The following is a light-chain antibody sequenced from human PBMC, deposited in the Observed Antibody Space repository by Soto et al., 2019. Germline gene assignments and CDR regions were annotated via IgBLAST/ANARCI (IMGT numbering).Light chain of an antibody. CDR3: QQYLAIPRT. CDR1: QSVIYSANNKNC. Sequence: DIVMTQSPDSLAVSLGERGTINCMSSQSVIYSANNKNCLAWYQQKPGQPPKLLIYWASTRESGVPDRFSGSGSGTDFTLTISSLQAEDVAVYYCQQYLAIPRTFGQGTKVDIK. V-gene: IGKV4-1*01. CDR2: WAS. J-gene: IGKJ1*01.